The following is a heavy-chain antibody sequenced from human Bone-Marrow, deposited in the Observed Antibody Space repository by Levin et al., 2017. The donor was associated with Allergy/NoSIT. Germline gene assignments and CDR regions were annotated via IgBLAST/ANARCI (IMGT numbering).Heavy chain of an antibody. CDR2: IRSKAYGGTT. D-gene: IGHD3-10*01. J-gene: IGHJ4*02. V-gene: IGHV3-49*03. CDR1: GFTFGDYA. CDR3: TTLWFGEVSHHDY. Sequence: GGSLRLSCTASGFTFGDYAMSWFRQAPGKGLEWVGFIRSKAYGGTTEYAASVKGRFTISRDDSKSIAYLQMNSLKTEDTAVYYCTTLWFGEVSHHDYWGQGTLVTVSS.